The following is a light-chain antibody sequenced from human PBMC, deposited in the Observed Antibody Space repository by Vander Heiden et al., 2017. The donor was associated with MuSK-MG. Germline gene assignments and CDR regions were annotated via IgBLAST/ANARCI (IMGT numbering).Light chain of an antibody. CDR3: QAWDSSTVV. V-gene: IGLV3-1*01. J-gene: IGLJ2*01. CDR2: QDS. Sequence: SYELTHPPSVSLPPGQTPRITCSGDKVGDKYACWYQQKPGQSPVLVIYQDSKRPSGTPERFSGSNAGNTATLTIGGTQAMDEADYYCQAWDSSTVVFGGGTKLTVL. CDR1: KVGDKY.